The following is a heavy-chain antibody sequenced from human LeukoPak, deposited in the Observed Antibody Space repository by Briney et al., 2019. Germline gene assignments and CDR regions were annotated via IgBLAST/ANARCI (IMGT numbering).Heavy chain of an antibody. J-gene: IGHJ6*02. D-gene: IGHD3-3*01. Sequence: SETLSLTCTVSGGSISSGSYYWSWIRQPARKGLEWIGRIYTSGSTNYNPSLKSRVTISVDTSKNQFSLKLSSVTAADTAVYYCARDRYDFWSGYYYYYYGMDVWGQGTTVTVSS. CDR1: GGSISSGSYY. CDR3: ARDRYDFWSGYYYYYYGMDV. V-gene: IGHV4-61*02. CDR2: IYTSGST.